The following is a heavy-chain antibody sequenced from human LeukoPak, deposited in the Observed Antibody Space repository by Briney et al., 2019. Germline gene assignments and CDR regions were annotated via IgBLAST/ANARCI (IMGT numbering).Heavy chain of an antibody. J-gene: IGHJ5*02. D-gene: IGHD3-22*01. Sequence: GGSLRLSCAASGFTFSSYGMHWVRQAPGKGLEWVAVISYDGSNKYYADSVKGRFTISRDNSKNTLYLQMNSLRAEDTAVYYCAKVGFEYYYDSSGYLWFDPWGQGTLVTVSS. CDR3: AKVGFEYYYDSSGYLWFDP. CDR1: GFTFSSYG. V-gene: IGHV3-30*18. CDR2: ISYDGSNK.